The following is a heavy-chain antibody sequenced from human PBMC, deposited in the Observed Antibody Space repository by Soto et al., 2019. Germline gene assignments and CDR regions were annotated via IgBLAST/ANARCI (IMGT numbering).Heavy chain of an antibody. CDR3: ARDRSMVYYDILTGSRPRWFDP. J-gene: IGHJ5*02. Sequence: SETLSLTCTVSGGSISSGDYYWSWIRQPPGKGLEWIGYIYYSGSTYYNPSLKSRVTISVDTSKNQFSLKLSSVTAADTAVYYCARDRSMVYYDILTGSRPRWFDPWGQGTLVTVSS. CDR2: IYYSGST. D-gene: IGHD3-9*01. CDR1: GGSISSGDYY. V-gene: IGHV4-30-4*01.